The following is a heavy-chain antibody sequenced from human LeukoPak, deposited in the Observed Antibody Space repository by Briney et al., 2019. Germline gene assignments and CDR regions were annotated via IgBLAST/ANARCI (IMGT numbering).Heavy chain of an antibody. CDR3: ARAVGGVATENCWFDP. Sequence: SETLSLTCTVSGVSISSISHYWGWIRQPPGKGLEWIGSIYYSGRTYYNSSLKSRVTISVDTSKNQFSLKVTSVTAADTAVYYCARAVGGVATENCWFDPWGQGTLVTVSS. CDR2: IYYSGRT. D-gene: IGHD5-12*01. CDR1: GVSISSISHY. J-gene: IGHJ5*02. V-gene: IGHV4-39*07.